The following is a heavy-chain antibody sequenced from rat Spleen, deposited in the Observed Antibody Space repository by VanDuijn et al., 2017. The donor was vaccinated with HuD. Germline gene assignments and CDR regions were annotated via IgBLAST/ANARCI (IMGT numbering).Heavy chain of an antibody. V-gene: IGHV2-32*01. Sequence: QVQLQESGPGLVQPSQTLSLTCTVSGFSLTDYHVHWVRQPPGKGLEWMGVMWSDADTSYNSDLKSRLSIRRDTSKSQVFLKMNSLQTEDTATYYCARDWSTEFDYWGQGVMVTVSS. CDR1: GFSLTDYH. D-gene: IGHD1-11*01. J-gene: IGHJ2*01. CDR3: ARDWSTEFDY. CDR2: MWSDADT.